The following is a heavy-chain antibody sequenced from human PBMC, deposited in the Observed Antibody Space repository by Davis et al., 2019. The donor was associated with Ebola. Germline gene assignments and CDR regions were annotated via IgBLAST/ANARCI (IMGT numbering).Heavy chain of an antibody. CDR3: ARGGGNFDS. Sequence: GESLKLSCAASGFTLSSYWMSWVRQIPGKGLEWVANIKQDGSNQYYVDSVKGRFTISRDNAKNSLYLQMNSLRGEDTAVYYCARGGGNFDSWGQGTLVTVSS. V-gene: IGHV3-7*01. D-gene: IGHD3-16*01. CDR2: IKQDGSNQ. J-gene: IGHJ4*02. CDR1: GFTLSSYW.